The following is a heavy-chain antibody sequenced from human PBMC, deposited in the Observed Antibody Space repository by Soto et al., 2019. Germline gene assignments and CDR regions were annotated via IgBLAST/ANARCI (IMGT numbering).Heavy chain of an antibody. CDR2: IKSKTDGGAT. Sequence: PGGSLRLSCAASGFTFSNAWMSWVRQAPGKGLEWVGRIKSKTDGGATDYAAPVKGRFTISRDDSKNTLYLQMNSLKTEDTAVYYCTTGKIDYDFWSGYYYYGMDVWGQGTTVTVSS. V-gene: IGHV3-15*01. J-gene: IGHJ6*02. CDR3: TTGKIDYDFWSGYYYYGMDV. D-gene: IGHD3-3*01. CDR1: GFTFSNAW.